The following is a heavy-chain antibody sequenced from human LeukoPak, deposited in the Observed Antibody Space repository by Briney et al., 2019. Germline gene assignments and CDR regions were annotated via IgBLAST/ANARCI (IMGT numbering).Heavy chain of an antibody. Sequence: PPETLSLTCTISGGSISSGDHYWTWIRQPAGKELEWIGRIHTTGRTNYNPSLKSRVYISVDTSKNQFSLELSSLTAADTAVYYCAREFDYEGVDPWGQGTLVTVSS. V-gene: IGHV4-61*02. D-gene: IGHD4-17*01. CDR1: GGSISSGDHY. CDR2: IHTTGRT. CDR3: AREFDYEGVDP. J-gene: IGHJ5*02.